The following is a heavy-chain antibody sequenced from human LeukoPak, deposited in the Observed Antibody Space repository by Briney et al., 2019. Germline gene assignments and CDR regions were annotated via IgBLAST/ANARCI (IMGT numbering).Heavy chain of an antibody. D-gene: IGHD3-10*01. CDR3: AHLWFGELLHDY. Sequence: GASVKVSCKASGGTFSSYAISWVRQAPGQGLEWMGWINPNSGGTNYAQKFQGRVTMTRDTSISTAYMELSRLRSDDTAVYYCAHLWFGELLHDYWGQGTLVTVSS. J-gene: IGHJ4*02. V-gene: IGHV1-2*02. CDR1: GGTFSSYA. CDR2: INPNSGGT.